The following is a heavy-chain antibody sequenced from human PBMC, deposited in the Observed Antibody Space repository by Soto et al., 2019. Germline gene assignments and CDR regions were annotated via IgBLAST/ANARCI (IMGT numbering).Heavy chain of an antibody. D-gene: IGHD6-6*01. CDR3: ARASSSPPGEPYYDGMDV. J-gene: IGHJ6*02. CDR2: IIPIFGTA. CDR1: GGTFSSYA. V-gene: IGHV1-69*01. Sequence: QVQLVQSGAEVKKPGSSVKVSCKASGGTFSSYAISWVRQAPGQGLEWMGGIIPIFGTAKYAQKFQGRVTITADESTSTAYTERSSLRSEDTVVYYCARASSSPPGEPYYDGMDVWGQGTTVTVSS.